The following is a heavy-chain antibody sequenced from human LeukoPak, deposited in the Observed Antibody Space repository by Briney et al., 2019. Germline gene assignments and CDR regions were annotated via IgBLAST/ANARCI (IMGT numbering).Heavy chain of an antibody. V-gene: IGHV1-18*01. CDR1: GYTFTSYG. CDR3: ARDLGRGLSSNYFDY. CDR2: ISAYNGNT. D-gene: IGHD3-16*01. J-gene: IGHJ4*02. Sequence: ASVKVSCKGSGYTFTSYGISWVRQAPGPGLEWMGWISAYNGNTNYAQKLQGRVTMTTDTSTSTAYMELRSLRSDDTAVYYCARDLGRGLSSNYFDYWGQGTLVTVSS.